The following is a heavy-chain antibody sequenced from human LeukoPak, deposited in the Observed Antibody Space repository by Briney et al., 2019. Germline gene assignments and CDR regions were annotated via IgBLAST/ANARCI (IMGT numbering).Heavy chain of an antibody. Sequence: PGGSLRLSCAASGFTFSSYSMMWVRQAPGKGLEWVSYISSSSTTIHYADSVKGRFTISRDNAKNSVYLQMNSLRAEDTAVYYCARANSNYVWTLTADYWGQGTLVTVSS. V-gene: IGHV3-48*01. CDR2: ISSSSTTI. CDR3: ARANSNYVWTLTADY. CDR1: GFTFSSYS. J-gene: IGHJ4*02. D-gene: IGHD4-11*01.